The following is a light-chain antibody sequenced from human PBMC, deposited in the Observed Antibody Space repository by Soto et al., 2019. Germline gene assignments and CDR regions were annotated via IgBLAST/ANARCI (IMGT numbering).Light chain of an antibody. V-gene: IGLV2-23*02. CDR3: CSYAGSSTFLYV. CDR2: EVS. Sequence: QSVLTQPASVSGSPGQSITISCTGTSSDVGSYNLVSWYQQHPGKAPKLMIYEVSKRPSGVSNRFSGSKSGNTASLTISGLQAGDEADYYCCSYAGSSTFLYVFGTGTKVTVL. CDR1: SSDVGSYNL. J-gene: IGLJ1*01.